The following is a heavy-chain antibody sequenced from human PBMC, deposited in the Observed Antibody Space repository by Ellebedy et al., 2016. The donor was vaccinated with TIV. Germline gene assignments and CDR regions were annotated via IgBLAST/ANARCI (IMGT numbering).Heavy chain of an antibody. J-gene: IGHJ6*02. Sequence: PGGSLRLSCEASGFTFNSYAMHWVRQAPGKGLEWVSGISGSGVGTFFADSVKGRFTISRDNPKKTLYLQMNSLRADDTAVYYCAKANGEYYYYGMDVWGQGTTVTVSS. CDR2: ISGSGVGT. D-gene: IGHD2-8*01. CDR1: GFTFNSYA. V-gene: IGHV3-23*01. CDR3: AKANGEYYYYGMDV.